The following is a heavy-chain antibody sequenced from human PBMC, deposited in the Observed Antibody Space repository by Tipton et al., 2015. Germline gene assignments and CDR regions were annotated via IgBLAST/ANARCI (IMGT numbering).Heavy chain of an antibody. CDR1: GDSVTYYY. Sequence: TLSLTCTVSGDSVTYYYWCWIRQTPGKGLEWIGYIYYSGSTTYNSSLKSRVTLSIDTSKNQFSLKLSSVTAADTAVYYCARVPYRWGVIDPWGQGTLVTVSS. J-gene: IGHJ5*02. CDR2: IYYSGST. D-gene: IGHD1-26*01. V-gene: IGHV4-59*02. CDR3: ARVPYRWGVIDP.